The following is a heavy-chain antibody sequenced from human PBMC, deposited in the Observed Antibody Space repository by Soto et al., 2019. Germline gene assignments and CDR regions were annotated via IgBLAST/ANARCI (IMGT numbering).Heavy chain of an antibody. D-gene: IGHD3-22*01. V-gene: IGHV1-2*02. CDR2: INPNSGGT. J-gene: IGHJ4*02. CDR3: ARGFYYDSSGPTLGY. Sequence: QVQLVQSGAEVKKPGASVKVSCKASGYTFTGYYMHWVRQAPGQWLEWMGWINPNSGGTSYAQKCHGGVTMTRGTSISTAYLELSWLRADDTAVYYCARGFYYDSSGPTLGYWGQGTLVTVSS. CDR1: GYTFTGYY.